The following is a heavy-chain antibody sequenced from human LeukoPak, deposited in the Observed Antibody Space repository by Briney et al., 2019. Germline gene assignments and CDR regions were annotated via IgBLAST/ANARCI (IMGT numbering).Heavy chain of an antibody. CDR3: ARGTSRLYYYMDV. CDR2: INPSGGST. CDR1: GYTFTSYY. J-gene: IGHJ6*03. V-gene: IGHV1-46*01. Sequence: ASVKVSCKASGYTFTSYYMHWVRQAPGQGLEWMGIINPSGGSTSYAQKFQGRVTMTRDMSTGTVYMELSSLRSEDTAVYYCARGTSRLYYYMDVWGKGTTVTVSS. D-gene: IGHD2-2*01.